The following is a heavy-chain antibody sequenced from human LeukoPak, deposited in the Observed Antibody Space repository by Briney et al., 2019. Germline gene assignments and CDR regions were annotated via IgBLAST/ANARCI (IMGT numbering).Heavy chain of an antibody. Sequence: SETLSLTCAVSGYSISSGYYWGWIRQPPGKGLEWIGSIYYSGSTYYNPSLKSRVTISVDTSKNQFSLKLSSVTAADTAVYYCARDLNHDILTGYVRYWYFDLWGRGTLVTVSS. J-gene: IGHJ2*01. V-gene: IGHV4-38-2*02. CDR1: GYSISSGYY. CDR2: IYYSGST. CDR3: ARDLNHDILTGYVRYWYFDL. D-gene: IGHD3-9*01.